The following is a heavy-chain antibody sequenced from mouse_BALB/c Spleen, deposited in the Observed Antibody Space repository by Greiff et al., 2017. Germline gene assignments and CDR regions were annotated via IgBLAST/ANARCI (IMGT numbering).Heavy chain of an antibody. V-gene: IGHV2-9*02. CDR2: IWAGGST. CDR3: ARAGRATYYAMDY. J-gene: IGHJ4*01. CDR1: GFSLTSYG. D-gene: IGHD3-1*01. Sequence: QVQLKQSGPGLVAPSQSLSITCTVSGFSLTSYGVHWVRQPPGKGLEWLGVIWAGGSTNYNSALMSRLSISKDNSKSQVFLKMNSLQTDDTAMYYCARAGRATYYAMDYWGQGTSVTVSS.